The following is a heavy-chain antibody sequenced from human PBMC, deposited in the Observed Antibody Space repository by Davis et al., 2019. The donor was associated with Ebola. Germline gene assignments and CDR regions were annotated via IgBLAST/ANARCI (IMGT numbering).Heavy chain of an antibody. V-gene: IGHV3-23*01. J-gene: IGHJ4*02. CDR3: AKDYYYGSGSLRPYYFDY. Sequence: PGGSLRLSCAVSGFNFSHYAMSWVRQAPGKGLEWVACISGSGKTTYYADSVEGRFNISRDNSKNTLSLQMNSVRGEDSAVYYCAKDYYYGSGSLRPYYFDYWGQGTLVTVSS. CDR2: ISGSGKTT. CDR1: GFNFSHYA. D-gene: IGHD3-10*01.